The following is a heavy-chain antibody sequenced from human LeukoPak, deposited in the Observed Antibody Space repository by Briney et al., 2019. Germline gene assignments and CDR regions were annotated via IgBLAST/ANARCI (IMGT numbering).Heavy chain of an antibody. J-gene: IGHJ4*02. CDR1: GYTFTSYD. CDR2: MNPNSGNT. CDR3: ARGDVVVPAAQQFDY. D-gene: IGHD2-2*01. Sequence: GASLKVSCKASGYTFTSYDINWVRQATGQGLEWMGWMNPNSGNTGYAQKFQGRVTITRNTSISTAYMELSSLRSEDTAVYYCARGDVVVPAAQQFDYWGQGTLVTVSS. V-gene: IGHV1-8*03.